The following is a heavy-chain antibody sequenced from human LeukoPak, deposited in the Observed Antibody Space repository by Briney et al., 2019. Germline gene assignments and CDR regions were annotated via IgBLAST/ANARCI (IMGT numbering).Heavy chain of an antibody. J-gene: IGHJ4*02. CDR2: IKSDERTT. CDR3: ASGAKSGYEY. Sequence: QPGGSLRLSCAASGFTFSAYWMHWVRQVPGKGPVWVSVIKSDERTTNYADSVKGRFTISRDNARNTVDLQMNNLRADDTAVYYCASGAKSGYEYWGQGTLVTVSS. D-gene: IGHD5-12*01. CDR1: GFTFSAYW. V-gene: IGHV3-74*01.